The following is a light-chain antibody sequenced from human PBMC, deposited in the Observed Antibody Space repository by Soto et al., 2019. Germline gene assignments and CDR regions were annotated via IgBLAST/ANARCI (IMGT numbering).Light chain of an antibody. CDR2: GAS. J-gene: IGKJ4*01. CDR1: QSVTSSY. V-gene: IGKV3-20*01. Sequence: EIVLTQSPGTLSLSPGERATLSCRASQSVTSSYLAWYQQKPGQPPRLLLYGASSRATGITNRFSGSGSGTDFTLTISRLETEDFAVYYCQQYGNWPLTVGGGTKVEIK. CDR3: QQYGNWPLT.